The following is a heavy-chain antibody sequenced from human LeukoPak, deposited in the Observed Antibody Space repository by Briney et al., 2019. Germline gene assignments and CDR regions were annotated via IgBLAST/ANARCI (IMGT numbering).Heavy chain of an antibody. CDR1: GFTFSSYA. CDR2: ISGSGGAT. CDR3: AKDGVATITYDY. D-gene: IGHD5-12*01. J-gene: IGHJ4*02. V-gene: IGHV3-23*01. Sequence: GGSLRLSCAASGFTFSSYAMSSVRQAPGKGLEWVSVISGSGGATYYADSVKGRFTISRDNSKNTLYLQMNSLRAEDTAVYYCAKDGVATITYDYWGQGTLVTVSS.